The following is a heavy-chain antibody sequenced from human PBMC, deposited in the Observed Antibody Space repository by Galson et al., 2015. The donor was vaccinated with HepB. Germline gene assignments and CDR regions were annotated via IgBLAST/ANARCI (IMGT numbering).Heavy chain of an antibody. CDR2: ISYDGSNK. Sequence: SLRLSCAASGFTFSSYAMHWVRQAPGKGLEWVAVISYDGSNKYYADSVKGRFTISRDNSKNTLYLQMNSLRAEDTAVYYCAREDAGNWCQGTLVNASS. J-gene: IGHJ4*02. CDR3: AREDAGN. V-gene: IGHV3-30-3*01. CDR1: GFTFSSYA.